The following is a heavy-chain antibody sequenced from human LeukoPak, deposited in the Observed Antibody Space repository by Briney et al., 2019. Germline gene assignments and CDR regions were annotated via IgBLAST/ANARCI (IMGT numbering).Heavy chain of an antibody. V-gene: IGHV3-23*01. CDR1: GFTFSNAW. J-gene: IGHJ4*01. CDR2: ISGSGGST. Sequence: GGSLRLSCAASGFTFSNAWMSWVRQAPGKGLEWVSAISGSGGSTYYADSVKGRFTISRDSSKNTLYLQMSSLRDGDTAVYYCARDQVPFDYWGHGTLVTVSS. CDR3: ARDQVPFDY.